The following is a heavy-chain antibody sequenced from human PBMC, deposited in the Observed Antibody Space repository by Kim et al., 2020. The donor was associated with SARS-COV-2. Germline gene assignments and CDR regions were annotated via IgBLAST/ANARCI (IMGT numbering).Heavy chain of an antibody. J-gene: IGHJ4*02. CDR3: AREITMVRGVIIAQYFDY. Sequence: ASVKVSCKASGYTFTSYSMHWVRQAPGQRLEWMGWINAGNGNTKYSQKFQGRVTITRDTSASTAYMELSSLRSEDTAVYYCAREITMVRGVIIAQYFDYWGQGTLVTVSS. D-gene: IGHD3-10*01. V-gene: IGHV1-3*01. CDR2: INAGNGNT. CDR1: GYTFTSYS.